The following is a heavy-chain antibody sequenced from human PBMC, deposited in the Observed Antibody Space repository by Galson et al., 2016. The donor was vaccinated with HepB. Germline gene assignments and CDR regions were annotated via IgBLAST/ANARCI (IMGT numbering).Heavy chain of an antibody. CDR1: GGTFSSYS. CDR3: ARLPSPDSAKIASDL. D-gene: IGHD5-18*01. CDR2: IIPIFGSA. Sequence: SVKVSCKASGGTFSSYSINWVRQAPGQGLEWMGGIIPIFGSANYAQKFQGRVTITADKSTSTAYMELTSLRSEDTALYYCARLPSPDSAKIASDLWGQGTMVTVSS. J-gene: IGHJ3*01. V-gene: IGHV1-69*06.